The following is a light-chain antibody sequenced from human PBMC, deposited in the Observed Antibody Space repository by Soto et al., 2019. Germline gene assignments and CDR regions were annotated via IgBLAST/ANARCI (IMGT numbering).Light chain of an antibody. CDR2: WAS. Sequence: AIQMTQSPSSFSASTGDRVTITCRASQSINNWLAWYQQKQGKAPKLLIYWASTLKTTGPPRIIGSGSWTEFILTITSMQSDDFATYYCQHYKSYPWTFGEGTTVEVK. CDR3: QHYKSYPWT. V-gene: IGKV1-8*01. CDR1: QSINNW. J-gene: IGKJ1*01.